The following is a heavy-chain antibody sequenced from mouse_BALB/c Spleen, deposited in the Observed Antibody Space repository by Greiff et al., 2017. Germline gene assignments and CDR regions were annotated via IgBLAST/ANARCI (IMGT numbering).Heavy chain of an antibody. D-gene: IGHD1-1*01. Sequence: EVQGVESGGGLVKPGGSLKLSCAASGFAFSSYDMSWVRQTPEKRLEWVAYISSGGGSTYYPDTVKGRFTISRDNAKNTLYLQMSSLKSEDTAMYYCARLITTVVAPFDYWGQGTTLTVSS. V-gene: IGHV5-12-1*01. CDR3: ARLITTVVAPFDY. CDR2: ISSGGGST. CDR1: GFAFSSYD. J-gene: IGHJ2*01.